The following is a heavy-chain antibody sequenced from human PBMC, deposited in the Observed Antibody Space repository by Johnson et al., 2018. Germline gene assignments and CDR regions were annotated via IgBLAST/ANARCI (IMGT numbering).Heavy chain of an antibody. CDR3: ARGQKEYDILTGYPPRAFDI. CDR1: GDSVSRNSAA. J-gene: IGHJ3*02. Sequence: ISGDSVSRNSAAWNWIRQSPSRGLEWLGRTYYRSNWYNDYAVSVKSRITINPETSKNQFSLQLNSVTPEETAVSYCARGQKEYDILTGYPPRAFDIWGQGTMVTVSS. CDR2: TYYRSNWYN. D-gene: IGHD3-9*01. V-gene: IGHV6-1*01.